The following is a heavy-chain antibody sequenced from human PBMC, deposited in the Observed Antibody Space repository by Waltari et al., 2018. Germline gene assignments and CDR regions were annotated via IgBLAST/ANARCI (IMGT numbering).Heavy chain of an antibody. J-gene: IGHJ1*01. V-gene: IGHV4-31*03. CDR1: GGSISSGGYY. D-gene: IGHD3-22*01. CDR3: AGGSYDSSGYYYFQH. CDR2: IYYSGST. Sequence: QVQLQESGPGLVKPSQTLSLTCTVSGGSISSGGYYWSWIRQHPGKGLDWIGYIYYSGSTYYNPSLKSRVTISVDTSKNQFSLKLSSVTAADTAVYYCAGGSYDSSGYYYFQHWGQGTLVTVSS.